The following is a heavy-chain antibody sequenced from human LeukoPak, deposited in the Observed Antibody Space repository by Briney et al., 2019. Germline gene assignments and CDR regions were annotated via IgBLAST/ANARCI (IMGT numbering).Heavy chain of an antibody. CDR2: IIPILGIA. D-gene: IGHD5-18*01. CDR1: GGTFSSYT. CDR3: ARDDGQLWPYAFDI. V-gene: IGHV1-69*04. J-gene: IGHJ3*02. Sequence: EASVKVSCKASGGTFSSYTIGWVRQAPGQGLEWMGRIIPILGIANYAQKFQGRVTITADKSTSTAYMELSSLRSEDTAVYYCARDDGQLWPYAFDIRGQGTMVTVSS.